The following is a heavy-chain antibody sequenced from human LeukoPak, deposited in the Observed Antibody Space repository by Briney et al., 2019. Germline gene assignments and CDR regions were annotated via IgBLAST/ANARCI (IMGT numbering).Heavy chain of an antibody. CDR3: ARVQRVAAAGTYDY. J-gene: IGHJ4*02. CDR2: INWNGGST. D-gene: IGHD6-13*01. CDR1: GFTFDDYG. Sequence: GGSLRLSCAASGFTFDDYGMSWVRQAPGKGLEWVSGINWNGGSTGYADPVKGRFTISRDNAKNSLYLQMNSLRAEDTALYYCARVQRVAAAGTYDYWGQGTLVTVSS. V-gene: IGHV3-20*04.